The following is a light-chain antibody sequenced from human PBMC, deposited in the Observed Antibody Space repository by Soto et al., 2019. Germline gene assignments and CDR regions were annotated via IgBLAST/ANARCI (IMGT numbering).Light chain of an antibody. CDR3: ATWDDTLKGPV. Sequence: QSVLTQPPSVSAAPGQKVAISCSGSSSNIGNNYVSWYQQLPGAAPKLLIYDNNKRPSGVPDRFSGSKSGTSGSLAITGLQSADEADYYCATWDDTLKGPVFGGGTKLTVL. CDR1: SSNIGNNY. CDR2: DNN. J-gene: IGLJ3*02. V-gene: IGLV1-51*01.